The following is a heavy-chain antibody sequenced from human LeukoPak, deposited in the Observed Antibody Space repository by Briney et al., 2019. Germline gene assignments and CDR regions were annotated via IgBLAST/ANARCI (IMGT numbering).Heavy chain of an antibody. CDR1: GGSISSYY. D-gene: IGHD2-15*01. V-gene: IGHV4-59*08. J-gene: IGHJ5*02. CDR3: ARHGTSNCSGGSCYPWGFDP. Sequence: SETLSLTCTVSGGSISSYYWSWIRHPPGKGREWIGYIYYSGSTNYNPSLKSRVTISVDTSKNQFSLKLSSVTAADTAVYYRARHGTSNCSGGSCYPWGFDPWGQGTLVTVSS. CDR2: IYYSGST.